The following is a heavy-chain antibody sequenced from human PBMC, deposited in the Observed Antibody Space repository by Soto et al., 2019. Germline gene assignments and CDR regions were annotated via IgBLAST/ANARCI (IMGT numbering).Heavy chain of an antibody. CDR3: SADLPYWGAYAFDY. J-gene: IGHJ4*02. Sequence: EVQLAESGGDFVKPGRSLRLSCAASGFNFNAAWMNWVRQSPGKGLEWVGRIKSKVNGGTIDYAAPVKGRFTISRDDSKNTLYLEMNSLKTEDTALYYCSADLPYWGAYAFDYWGQGTLVTVSS. CDR1: GFNFNAAW. V-gene: IGHV3-15*07. D-gene: IGHD3-16*01. CDR2: IKSKVNGGTI.